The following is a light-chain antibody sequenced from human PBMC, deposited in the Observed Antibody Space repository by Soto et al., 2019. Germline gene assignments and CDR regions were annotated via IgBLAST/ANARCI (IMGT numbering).Light chain of an antibody. V-gene: IGKV3-20*01. CDR3: QQFDDSVT. J-gene: IGKJ5*01. CDR2: GTS. CDR1: QSIRGND. Sequence: EIVMTQSPGTLSLSPGERATLSCRASQSIRGNDLAWYQQKPGQAPRLLIYGTSDRATGTPDRFSGSGSGTDFTLTISRLEPEDSAVYYCQQFDDSVTFGQGTRLEIK.